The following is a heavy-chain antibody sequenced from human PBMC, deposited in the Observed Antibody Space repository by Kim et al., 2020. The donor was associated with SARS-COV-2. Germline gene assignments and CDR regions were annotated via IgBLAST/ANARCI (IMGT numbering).Heavy chain of an antibody. D-gene: IGHD3-10*01. Sequence: SVKGRFTISRDNAKNSLYLQMNILRAEDTAVYYCARNDRDPQLVPPAFDIWGQGTMVTVSS. CDR3: ARNDRDPQLVPPAFDI. J-gene: IGHJ3*02. V-gene: IGHV3-21*01.